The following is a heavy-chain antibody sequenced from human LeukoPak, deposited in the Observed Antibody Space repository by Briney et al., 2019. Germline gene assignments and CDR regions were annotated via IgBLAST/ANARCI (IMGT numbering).Heavy chain of an antibody. V-gene: IGHV3-64*01. CDR2: ICSNGGCT. D-gene: IGHD3-3*02. Sequence: GGSLRLSCAASGFTFSSFAMHWVRQAPGKQLEYVSAICSNGGCTYYANSVKGRFTISRDNSKNTLYLQMNSLRAEDTAVYSCARDLSGLDAFDIWGQGTMVTVSS. CDR1: GFTFSSFA. CDR3: ARDLSGLDAFDI. J-gene: IGHJ3*02.